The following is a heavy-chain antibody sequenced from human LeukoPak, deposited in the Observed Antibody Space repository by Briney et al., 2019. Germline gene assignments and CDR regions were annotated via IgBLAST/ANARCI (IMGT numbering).Heavy chain of an antibody. D-gene: IGHD6-19*01. V-gene: IGHV3-21*01. CDR1: GFTFSSYS. CDR2: ISGSSSYI. CDR3: ARSTAVALDY. J-gene: IGHJ4*02. Sequence: GGSLRLSCAASGFTFSSYSMDWVRQTPGKGLEWVSSISGSSSYIYYAESVKGRFTISRDNAKNSLYLQMNSLRAEDTAVYYCARSTAVALDYWGQGTLVTVSS.